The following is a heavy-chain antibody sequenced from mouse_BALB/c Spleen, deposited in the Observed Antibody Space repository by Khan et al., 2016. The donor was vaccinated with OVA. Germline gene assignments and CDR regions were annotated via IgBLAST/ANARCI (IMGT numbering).Heavy chain of an antibody. Sequence: EVELVESGGGFMQPGGSLKLSCATSGFTFTDYYMYWVRQTPEKRLEWVAHISNRGTTTYYSDTLRGRFTISRDNAKNTLYLQMSRLTSEDTVLYYCAREGDDGGLAYWGQGTLVTVSA. CDR2: ISNRGTTT. CDR3: AREGDDGGLAY. J-gene: IGHJ3*01. V-gene: IGHV5-12*02. D-gene: IGHD2-3*01. CDR1: GFTFTDYY.